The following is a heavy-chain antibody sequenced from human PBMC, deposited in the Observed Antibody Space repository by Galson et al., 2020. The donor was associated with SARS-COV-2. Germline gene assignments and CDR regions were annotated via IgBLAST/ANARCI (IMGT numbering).Heavy chain of an antibody. V-gene: IGHV3-30*18. CDR3: AKDLGDPRHFYYGMDV. Sequence: GGPLRLPCAASGFTFSSYGMPWVRQAPGKGLARVPGIPYDENKKYYADAVKGRTTISRDNSKNTVFLQMESLRVEDMAVYYCAKDLGDPRHFYYGMDVWGQGTTVTVSS. CDR1: GFTFSSYG. J-gene: IGHJ6*02. CDR2: IPYDENKK.